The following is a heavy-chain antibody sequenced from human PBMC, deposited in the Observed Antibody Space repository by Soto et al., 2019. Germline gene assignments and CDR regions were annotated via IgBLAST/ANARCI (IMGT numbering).Heavy chain of an antibody. CDR3: ARFSSSGFRRDY. CDR2: IDSSGDT. CDR1: GGSISSYY. Sequence: QVQLQESGPGLVKPSETLALTCTVSGGSISSYYWNWIRQPRGKGPEWIGYIDSSGDTKYNPSLKSRVTISVDTSKTQSSLKLNSVTAADTAVYFCARFSSSGFRRDYWGQGTLVSVSS. J-gene: IGHJ4*02. D-gene: IGHD3-22*01. V-gene: IGHV4-59*08.